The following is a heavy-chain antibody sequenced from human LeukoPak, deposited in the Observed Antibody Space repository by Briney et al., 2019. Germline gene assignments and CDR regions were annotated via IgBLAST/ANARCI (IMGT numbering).Heavy chain of an antibody. J-gene: IGHJ4*02. V-gene: IGHV3-43*02. D-gene: IGHD2-2*01. Sequence: GGSLRLSCAASGFTLSSYWMHWVRQAPGKGLEWVSLISGDGGSTYYADSVKGRFTISRDNSKNSLYLQMNSLRTEDTALYYCAKDKSTTFDYWGQGTLVTVSS. CDR1: GFTLSSYW. CDR3: AKDKSTTFDY. CDR2: ISGDGGST.